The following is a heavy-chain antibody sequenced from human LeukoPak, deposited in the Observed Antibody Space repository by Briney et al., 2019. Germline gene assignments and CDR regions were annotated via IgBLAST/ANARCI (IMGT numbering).Heavy chain of an antibody. D-gene: IGHD7-27*01. CDR3: ARAWGLTYYYYYMDV. CDR1: GASISTYY. V-gene: IGHV4-59*01. CDR2: IYYSGST. J-gene: IGHJ6*03. Sequence: PSETLSLTCTVSGASISTYYWSWIRQPPGKGLEWIGYIYYSGSTNYNPSLKSRVTISIDTSKNQFSLKPSSVTAADTAVCYCARAWGLTYYYYYMDVWGKGTTVTVSS.